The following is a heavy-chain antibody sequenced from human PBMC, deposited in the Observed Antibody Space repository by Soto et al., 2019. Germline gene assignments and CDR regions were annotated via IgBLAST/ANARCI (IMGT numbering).Heavy chain of an antibody. J-gene: IGHJ6*02. CDR1: GYTFTSYG. Sequence: ASVKVSCKASGYTFTSYGISWVRQAPGQGLEWMGWISAYNGNTNYAQKLQGRVTMTTDTSTSTAYMELRSLRSDDTAVYYCARGKCSGSSCYSSYYGMDVWGQGTTVTVSS. V-gene: IGHV1-18*01. CDR2: ISAYNGNT. CDR3: ARGKCSGSSCYSSYYGMDV. D-gene: IGHD2-15*01.